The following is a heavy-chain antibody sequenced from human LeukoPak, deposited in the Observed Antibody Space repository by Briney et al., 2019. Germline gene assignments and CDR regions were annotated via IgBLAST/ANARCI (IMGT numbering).Heavy chain of an antibody. CDR2: INPSGGST. Sequence: ASVKVSCKASGYTFTSYYMHWVRQAPGQGLEWMGIINPSGGSTSYAQKFQGRVTMTRDTSTSTVYMELSSLRSEDTAVYYCARQGTYYDFWSGYYTYYYMDVWGKGTTVTVSS. V-gene: IGHV1-46*01. CDR3: ARQGTYYDFWSGYYTYYYMDV. D-gene: IGHD3-3*01. CDR1: GYTFTSYY. J-gene: IGHJ6*03.